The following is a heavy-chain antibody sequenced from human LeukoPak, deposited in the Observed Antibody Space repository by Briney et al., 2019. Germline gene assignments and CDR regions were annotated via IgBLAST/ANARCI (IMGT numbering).Heavy chain of an antibody. CDR3: ARHKGYCSSTSCYPSYYYYYYMDV. CDR2: IYYSGST. CDR1: GGSISSYY. J-gene: IGHJ6*03. D-gene: IGHD2-2*01. V-gene: IGHV4-59*08. Sequence: SETLSLTCTVSGGSISSYYWSWIRQPPGKGLEWIGYIYYSGSTNYNPSLKSRVTISVDTSKNQFSRKLSSVTAADTAVYYCARHKGYCSSTSCYPSYYYYYYMDVWGKGTTVTVSS.